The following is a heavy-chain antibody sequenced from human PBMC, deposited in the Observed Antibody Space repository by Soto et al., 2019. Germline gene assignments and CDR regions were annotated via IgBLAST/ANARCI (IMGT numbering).Heavy chain of an antibody. V-gene: IGHV1-58*01. CDR3: AAGDYDDSSGYWGGFDY. D-gene: IGHD3-22*01. CDR2: IVVGSGNT. CDR1: GFTFTSSA. Sequence: SVKVSCKASGFTFTSSAVQWVRQARGQRLEWIGWIVVGSGNTNYAQKFQERVTITRDMSTSTAYMELSSLRSEDTAVYYCAAGDYDDSSGYWGGFDYWGQGTLVTVSS. J-gene: IGHJ4*02.